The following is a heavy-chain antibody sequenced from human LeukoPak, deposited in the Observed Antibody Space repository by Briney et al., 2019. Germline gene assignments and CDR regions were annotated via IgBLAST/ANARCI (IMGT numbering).Heavy chain of an antibody. CDR2: MSPNSGNT. CDR3: ARLHSSSWYVYYFDY. Sequence: GASVKVSCKASGYTFTSYDINWVRQATGQGLEWMGWMSPNSGNTGYAQKFQGRVTITRNTSISTAYMELSSLRSEDTAVYYCARLHSSSWYVYYFDYWGQGTLVTVSS. CDR1: GYTFTSYD. V-gene: IGHV1-8*03. J-gene: IGHJ4*02. D-gene: IGHD6-13*01.